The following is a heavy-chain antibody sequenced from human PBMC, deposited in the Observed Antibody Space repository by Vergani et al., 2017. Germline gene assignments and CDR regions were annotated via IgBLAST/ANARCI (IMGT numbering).Heavy chain of an antibody. Sequence: QVQLVQSGAEVGKPGASVKISCKASGYTFTAYYIHWVRQAPEQGLEWVGVISPDGFSTFYAQKFQGRVTITRDTSTSTVYMELSSLRSEDTAVYYCARVTMVRGDSGVDYWGQGTLVTVSS. J-gene: IGHJ4*02. CDR2: ISPDGFST. D-gene: IGHD3-10*01. CDR3: ARVTMVRGDSGVDY. V-gene: IGHV1-46*03. CDR1: GYTFTAYY.